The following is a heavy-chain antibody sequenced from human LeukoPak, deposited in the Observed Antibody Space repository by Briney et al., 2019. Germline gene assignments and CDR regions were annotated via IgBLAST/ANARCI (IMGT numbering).Heavy chain of an antibody. J-gene: IGHJ4*02. CDR2: ISGSGGST. CDR3: AKADYSTSSPYDC. CDR1: GFTFSVYA. V-gene: IGHV3-23*01. Sequence: GGTLRLSCAASGFTFSVYAMHWVRQAPGKGLEWVSAISGSGGSTYYADSVKGRFTISRDNSKNTLSLQMNSLRAEDTAVFYCAKADYSTSSPYDCWGQGTLVTVSS. D-gene: IGHD6-6*01.